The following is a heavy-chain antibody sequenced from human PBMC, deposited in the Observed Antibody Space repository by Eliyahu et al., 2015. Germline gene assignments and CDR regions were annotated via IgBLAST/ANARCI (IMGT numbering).Heavy chain of an antibody. V-gene: IGHV1-18*01. CDR3: ARERGIQLWLRYFDY. J-gene: IGHJ4*02. Sequence: QVQLVQSGAEVXKPGASVKVSCKVSGYTFTSYGIXWXRQAPGQGLEWMGWISAYNGNTNYAQKLQGRVTMTTDTSTSTAYMELRSLRSDDTAVYYCARERGIQLWLRYFDYWGQGTLVTVSS. CDR1: GYTFTSYG. CDR2: ISAYNGNT. D-gene: IGHD5-18*01.